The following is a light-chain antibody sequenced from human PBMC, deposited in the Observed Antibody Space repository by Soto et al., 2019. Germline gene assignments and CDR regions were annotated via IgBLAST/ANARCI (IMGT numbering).Light chain of an antibody. J-gene: IGLJ3*02. Sequence: QSVLTQPASVSGSPGQSITISCTGTSSDVGAYNYVSWYQQHPGKAPKLMIYEVSYRSSGVSDRFSGSRSGNTASLTISGLQAEDESDYYCSSYTSSTTWVFGGGTKLTVL. CDR3: SSYTSSTTWV. CDR1: SSDVGAYNY. V-gene: IGLV2-14*01. CDR2: EVS.